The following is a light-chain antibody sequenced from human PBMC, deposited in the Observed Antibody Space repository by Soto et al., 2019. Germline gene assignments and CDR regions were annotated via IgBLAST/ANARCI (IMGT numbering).Light chain of an antibody. CDR3: SSYTSSTTVI. Sequence: QSALTQPASMSGSPGQSITISCTGTSSDLGDYNYVSWYQQHPGKAPKLMIFEVTNRPSGVSSRFSGSKSGNTASLTISGLQADDEAHYYCSSYTSSTTVIFGGGTKVTVL. J-gene: IGLJ2*01. V-gene: IGLV2-14*01. CDR2: EVT. CDR1: SSDLGDYNY.